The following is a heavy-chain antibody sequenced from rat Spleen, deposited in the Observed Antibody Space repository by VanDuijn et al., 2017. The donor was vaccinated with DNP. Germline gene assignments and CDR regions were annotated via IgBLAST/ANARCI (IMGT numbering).Heavy chain of an antibody. V-gene: IGHV5S10*01. CDR2: ISYDGTRT. J-gene: IGHJ4*01. CDR1: GFTFSDYY. Sequence: EVQLVESGGGLVQPGRSLKLSCAASGFTFSDYYMAWVRQAPTKGLEWVASISYDGTRTYYPDSVKGRFTISRHNAENTVYLEMNSLRSEDTATYHCVKHLDAWGQGTSVTVSS. CDR3: VKHLDA.